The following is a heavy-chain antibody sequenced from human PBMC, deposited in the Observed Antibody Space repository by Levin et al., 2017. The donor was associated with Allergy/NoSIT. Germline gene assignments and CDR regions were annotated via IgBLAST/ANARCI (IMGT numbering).Heavy chain of an antibody. CDR3: AKGEGYSSSWYFDY. CDR2: ISYDGSNK. D-gene: IGHD6-13*01. Sequence: GESLKISCAASGFTFSSYGMHWVRQAPGKGLEWVAVISYDGSNKYYADSVKGRFTISRDNSKNTLYLQMNSLRAEDTAVYYCAKGEGYSSSWYFDYWGQGTLVTVSS. V-gene: IGHV3-30*18. CDR1: GFTFSSYG. J-gene: IGHJ4*02.